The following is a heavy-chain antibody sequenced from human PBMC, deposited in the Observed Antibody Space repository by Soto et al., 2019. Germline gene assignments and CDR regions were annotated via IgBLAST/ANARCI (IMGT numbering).Heavy chain of an antibody. D-gene: IGHD2-15*01. CDR1: GGSISSGGYY. Sequence: KPSETLSLTCTVSGGSISSGGYYWSWIRQHPGKGLEWIGYIYYSGSTYYNPSLKSRVTISVDTSKNQFSLKLSSVTAADTAVYYCGRARKDIVVVVAAPLFDYWGQGTLVTVSS. CDR3: GRARKDIVVVVAAPLFDY. J-gene: IGHJ4*02. CDR2: IYYSGST. V-gene: IGHV4-31*03.